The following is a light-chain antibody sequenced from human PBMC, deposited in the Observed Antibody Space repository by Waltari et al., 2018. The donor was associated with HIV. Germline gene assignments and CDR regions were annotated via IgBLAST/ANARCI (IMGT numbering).Light chain of an antibody. V-gene: IGKV1-5*03. CDR3: QQYSTYAWA. J-gene: IGKJ1*01. CDR1: QSISTW. CDR2: KAS. Sequence: IQMTQSLSSLSAFVRDRVTSTCRASQSISTWFAWYQQKPGKAPKVLIYKASSLESGVPSRFSGSGSGTEFTLTISSLQPDDSATYYCQQYSTYAWAFGQGTKVEIK.